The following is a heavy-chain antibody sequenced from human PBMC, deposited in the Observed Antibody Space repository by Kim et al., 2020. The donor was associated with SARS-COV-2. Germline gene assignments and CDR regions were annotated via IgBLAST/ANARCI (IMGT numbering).Heavy chain of an antibody. V-gene: IGHV3-30*02. J-gene: IGHJ6*02. Sequence: KGRITISRDTSKKTLYRQMNSLRAEDTAVYYCAKQVFGGLGKYYYYGMDVWGQGTTVTVSS. CDR3: AKQVFGGLGKYYYYGMDV. D-gene: IGHD6-19*01.